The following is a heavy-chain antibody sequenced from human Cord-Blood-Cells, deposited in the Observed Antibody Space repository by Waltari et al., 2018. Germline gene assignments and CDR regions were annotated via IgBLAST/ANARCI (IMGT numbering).Heavy chain of an antibody. J-gene: IGHJ3*02. CDR2: IYYSGST. CDR3: ARVCVIAAAGTKAFDI. D-gene: IGHD6-13*01. Sequence: QVQLQESGPGLVKPSQTLSPTCTVSGGSISSGGYYWSWIRQHPGKGLEWIGYIYYSGSTYYNPSLKSRVTISVDTSKNQFSLKLSSVTAADTAVYYCARVCVIAAAGTKAFDIWGQGTMVTVSS. CDR1: GGSISSGGYY. V-gene: IGHV4-31*03.